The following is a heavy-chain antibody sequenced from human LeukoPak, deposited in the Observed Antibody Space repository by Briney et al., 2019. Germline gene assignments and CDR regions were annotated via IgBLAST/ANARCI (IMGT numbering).Heavy chain of an antibody. CDR2: ISAYNGNT. V-gene: IGHV1-18*01. J-gene: IGHJ6*03. CDR1: GYTFTSYG. Sequence: GASVKVSCKASGYTFTSYGISWVRQAPGQGLEWMGWISAYNGNTNHAQKLQGRVTMTTDTSTSTAYMELRSLRSDDTAVYYCARDLGVGAKGDYYYYMDVWGKGTTVTVSS. CDR3: ARDLGVGAKGDYYYYMDV. D-gene: IGHD1-26*01.